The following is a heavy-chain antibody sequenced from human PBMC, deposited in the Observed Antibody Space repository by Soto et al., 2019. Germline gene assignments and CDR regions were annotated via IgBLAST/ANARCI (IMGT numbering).Heavy chain of an antibody. CDR3: ARDPSYALDV. J-gene: IGHJ6*02. CDR2: INSDGSAT. V-gene: IGHV3-74*01. Sequence: GSLRLSCAASGFTFSSRWMHWVRQAPGKGLVWVSHINSDGSATTYADSEKGRFTISRDNAKNTLYLQMNSLRAEDTAVYYCARDPSYALDVWGQGTPVTVSS. CDR1: GFTFSSRW.